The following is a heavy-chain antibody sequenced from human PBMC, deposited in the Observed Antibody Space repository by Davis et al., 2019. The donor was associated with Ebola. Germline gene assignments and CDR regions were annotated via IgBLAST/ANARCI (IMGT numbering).Heavy chain of an antibody. J-gene: IGHJ5*02. V-gene: IGHV4-59*01. CDR1: GGSINNYF. D-gene: IGHD4-11*01. CDR3: ATQYSNGWFDP. Sequence: SETLSLTCTVSGGSINNYFWSWIRQSPGKGLEWIGYIHYSGSTNTNPSLKSRVTMSVDTSKNQFSLKLSSVTAADTAVYYCATQYSNGWFDPWGQGTLVTVSS. CDR2: IHYSGST.